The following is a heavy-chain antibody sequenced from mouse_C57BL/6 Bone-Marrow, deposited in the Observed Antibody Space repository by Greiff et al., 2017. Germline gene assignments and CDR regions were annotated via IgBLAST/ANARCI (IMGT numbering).Heavy chain of an antibody. CDR1: GYTFTGHW. CDR3: SRGGTPMDY. J-gene: IGHJ4*01. Sequence: QVQLKQSGAELAKPGASVKMSCKASGYTFTGHWMHWVKPRPGQGLEWIGYINPSSGYTKYNQQFKDQATLTAEKSSSTAYMQLISLTNADSAVYYCSRGGTPMDYWGQGTSVTVSS. V-gene: IGHV1-7*01. CDR2: INPSSGYT. D-gene: IGHD3-3*01.